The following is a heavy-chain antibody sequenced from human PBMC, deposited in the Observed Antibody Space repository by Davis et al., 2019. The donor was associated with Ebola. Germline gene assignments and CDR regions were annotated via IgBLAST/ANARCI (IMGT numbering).Heavy chain of an antibody. CDR1: GFTFSSYG. CDR3: ARDSPNTAYCGGDCHQYFQH. Sequence: GESLKISCAASGFTFSSYGMHWVRQAPGKGLEWVALMSYDGSNKYYADSVKGRFTISRDNSKNTLYLQMNSLRTEDTAVYYCARDSPNTAYCGGDCHQYFQHWGQGTLVTVSS. CDR2: MSYDGSNK. V-gene: IGHV3-30*19. J-gene: IGHJ1*01. D-gene: IGHD2-21*01.